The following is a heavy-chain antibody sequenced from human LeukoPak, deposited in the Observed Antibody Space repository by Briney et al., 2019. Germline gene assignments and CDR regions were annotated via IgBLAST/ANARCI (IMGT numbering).Heavy chain of an antibody. CDR2: ISTTGTST. J-gene: IGHJ4*02. D-gene: IGHD6-25*01. Sequence: GGSLRLSCAASGFTFSSYAMSWVRQAPGEGLEWVPTISTTGTSTYYADSVRGRFTISRDNSESTLYLQMNSLRAEDTAIYYCAKGGWAALDYWGQGTLVTVSS. V-gene: IGHV3-23*01. CDR3: AKGGWAALDY. CDR1: GFTFSSYA.